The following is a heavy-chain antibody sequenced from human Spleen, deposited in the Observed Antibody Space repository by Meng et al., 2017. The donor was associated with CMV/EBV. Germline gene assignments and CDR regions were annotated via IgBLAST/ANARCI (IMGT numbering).Heavy chain of an antibody. CDR3: AKDRGSYSYWFFEL. J-gene: IGHJ2*01. V-gene: IGHV3-9*01. D-gene: IGHD1-26*01. CDR1: GFTFDDYA. CDR2: ISWNSGSI. Sequence: GGSLRLSCAASGFTFDDYAMHWVRQAPGKGLEWVSGISWNSGSIGYADSVKGRFTISRDNAKNSVYLQMNSLRAEDTALYYCAKDRGSYSYWFFELWGRGTPVTVSS.